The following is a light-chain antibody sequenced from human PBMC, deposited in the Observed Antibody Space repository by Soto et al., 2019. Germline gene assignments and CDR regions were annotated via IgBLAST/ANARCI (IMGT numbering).Light chain of an antibody. V-gene: IGKV3-20*01. CDR2: GPS. Sequence: EIVLTQSPGTLSLSPGERATLSCRASQSITSNYLAWYQQKPGQAPRLLIYGPSSRAIGIPHRFSGSGSGTDFTLTISRLEPEDFATYYCQQSYITPWTFGQGTKVEIK. J-gene: IGKJ1*01. CDR3: QQSYITPWT. CDR1: QSITSNY.